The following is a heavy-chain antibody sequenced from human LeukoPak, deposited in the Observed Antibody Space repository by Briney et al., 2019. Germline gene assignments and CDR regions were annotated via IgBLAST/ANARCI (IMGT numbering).Heavy chain of an antibody. J-gene: IGHJ4*02. CDR3: ARGRYCSGGSCLPGDY. CDR2: INHSGST. Sequence: PSETLSLTCAVYGGSFSGYYWSWIRQPPGKGLEWIGEINHSGSTNYNPSLKSRVTISVDTSKNHFSLKLSSVTAADTAVYYCARGRYCSGGSCLPGDYWGQGTLVTVSS. CDR1: GGSFSGYY. D-gene: IGHD2-15*01. V-gene: IGHV4-34*01.